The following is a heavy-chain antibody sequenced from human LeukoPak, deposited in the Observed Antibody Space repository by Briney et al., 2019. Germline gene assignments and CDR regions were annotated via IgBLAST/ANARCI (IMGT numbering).Heavy chain of an antibody. CDR3: ARDLGGVSSY. J-gene: IGHJ4*02. CDR1: GFTFSSYS. D-gene: IGHD3-16*01. Sequence: GGSLRLSCADSGFTFSSYSMNGVRQAPGKGVEWVSSISSSSRYIYYADSVKGRFTHSRDNARNSLYLQMNSLRAEDTAVYYCARDLGGVSSYWGEGTLVTVSS. CDR2: ISSSSRYI. V-gene: IGHV3-21*01.